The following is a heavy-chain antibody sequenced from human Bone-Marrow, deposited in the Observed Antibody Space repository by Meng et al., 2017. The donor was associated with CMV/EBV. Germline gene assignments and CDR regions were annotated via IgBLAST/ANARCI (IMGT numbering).Heavy chain of an antibody. CDR3: AGYDFWSGYPS. CDR2: IYYSGST. J-gene: IGHJ4*02. Sequence: SETLSLTCTVSGGSISSYYWSWIRQPAGKGLEWIGYIYYSGSTNYNPSLKSRVTISVDTSKNQFSLKLSSVTAADTAVYYCAGYDFWSGYPSWGQGTLVTVPQ. D-gene: IGHD3-3*01. V-gene: IGHV4-59*01. CDR1: GGSISSYY.